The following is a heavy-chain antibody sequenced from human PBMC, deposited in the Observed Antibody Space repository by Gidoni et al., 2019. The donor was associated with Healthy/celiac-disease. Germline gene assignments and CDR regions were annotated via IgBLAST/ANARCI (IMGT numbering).Heavy chain of an antibody. CDR3: ARGGSYYDILTGYSYYFDY. CDR1: GGYISSYD. V-gene: IGHV4-59*08. CDR2: IYYSGST. D-gene: IGHD3-9*01. Sequence: QVQLQESGPGLVKPSETLSLTCNVSGGYISSYDWSWIRQPPGKGLEWIGYIYYSGSTNYNPSLKSLVPISVDTSKHQFSLKLSSVTAADTAVYYCARGGSYYDILTGYSYYFDYWGQGTLVTVSS. J-gene: IGHJ4*02.